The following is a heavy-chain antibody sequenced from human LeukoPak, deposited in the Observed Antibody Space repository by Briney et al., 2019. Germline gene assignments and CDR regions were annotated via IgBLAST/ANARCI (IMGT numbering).Heavy chain of an antibody. J-gene: IGHJ3*02. D-gene: IGHD4-17*01. CDR1: GYRFTTYW. CDR3: ARRQYGTDHDVFDI. V-gene: IGHV5-51*01. Sequence: GESLKISCKGSGYRFTTYWIGWVRQMPGKGLEWMGIIYPGDSDTRYSPSFQGQVTISADKSFTTAYLQWSSLKASDTAMYYCARRQYGTDHDVFDIWGQGTMVTVSS. CDR2: IYPGDSDT.